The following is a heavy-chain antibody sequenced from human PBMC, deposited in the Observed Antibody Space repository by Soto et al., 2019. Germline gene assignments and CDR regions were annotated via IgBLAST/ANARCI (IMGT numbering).Heavy chain of an antibody. V-gene: IGHV3-23*01. CDR1: GFTFSSYA. J-gene: IGHJ4*02. Sequence: EVQLLESGGGLVQPGGSLRLSCAASGFTFSSYAMSWVRQAPGKGLEWVSAISGSGGSTYYADSVKGRFTISRDNSKNTLYLQMNRLKAEDTAVYYCAKDLIEVVTAPSFDFWGQGTLVTVSS. CDR2: ISGSGGST. CDR3: AKDLIEVVTAPSFDF. D-gene: IGHD2-21*02.